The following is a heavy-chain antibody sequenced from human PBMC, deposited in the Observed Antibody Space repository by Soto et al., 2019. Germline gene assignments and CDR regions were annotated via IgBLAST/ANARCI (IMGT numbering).Heavy chain of an antibody. CDR3: PRRYGDYEGDDY. Sequence: TGGSLRLSCAASGFTFSSYGMHWVRQAPGKGLEWVAVIWHDGMNKYYADSVRGRFTISRDNSKNTLYLQMNSLRDEDTAVYYCPRRYGDYEGDDYLGQGTLVTVSS. V-gene: IGHV3-33*01. D-gene: IGHD4-17*01. J-gene: IGHJ4*02. CDR2: IWHDGMNK. CDR1: GFTFSSYG.